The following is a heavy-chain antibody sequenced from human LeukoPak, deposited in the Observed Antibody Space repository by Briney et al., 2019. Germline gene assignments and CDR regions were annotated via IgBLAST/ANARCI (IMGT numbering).Heavy chain of an antibody. CDR1: GGSITSYY. D-gene: IGHD2-15*01. V-gene: IGHV4-4*07. J-gene: IGHJ4*02. CDR2: IYSSGTT. CDR3: ARDDYCSGGSCPLGY. Sequence: SETLSLTCTVSGGSITSYYWSWIRQPAGKGLEWIGRIYSSGTTNYNPSLKSRVTISVDKSKDQFSLNLSSVTAADTAVYYCARDDYCSGGSCPLGYWGQGTLATVSS.